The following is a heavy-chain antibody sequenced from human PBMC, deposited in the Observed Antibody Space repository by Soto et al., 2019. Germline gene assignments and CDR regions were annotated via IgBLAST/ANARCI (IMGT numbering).Heavy chain of an antibody. J-gene: IGHJ6*02. D-gene: IGHD2-2*01. CDR2: INGASGKP. CDR3: GRGAGTSKIYAMGMDV. V-gene: IGHV1-3*01. Sequence: QAQLVQSGPEVQKPGASMKVSCKASAFNLRSYSIHWVRQAPGQRLEWMGQINGASGKPRYSHRFEGRVTFKRDTDASTATLELHSLRPEDTAVYYCGRGAGTSKIYAMGMDVWGQGTAVSVSS. CDR1: AFNLRSYS.